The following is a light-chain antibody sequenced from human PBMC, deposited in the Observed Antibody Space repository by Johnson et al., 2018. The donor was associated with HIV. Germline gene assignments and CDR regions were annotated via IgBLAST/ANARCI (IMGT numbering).Light chain of an antibody. CDR2: EDN. CDR1: VSNIESYF. V-gene: IGLV1-51*02. J-gene: IGLJ1*01. Sequence: QAVLTQPPSVSAAPGQTVNISCSGNVSNIESYFVSWYQQLPGAAPTLLIYEDNKRPSGIPARFSGSKSGATATLGITALQTGVEADYYCGIWDASLSPLYGFGTGTRSTVL. CDR3: GIWDASLSPLYG.